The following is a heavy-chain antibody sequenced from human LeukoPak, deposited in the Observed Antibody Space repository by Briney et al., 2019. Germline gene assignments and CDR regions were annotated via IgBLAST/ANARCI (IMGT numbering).Heavy chain of an antibody. CDR1: GFTFSNYR. J-gene: IGHJ4*02. CDR3: ARDGTTTAVWWLRTPFDY. V-gene: IGHV3-30-3*01. CDR2: ISYDGDNK. D-gene: IGHD5-12*01. Sequence: PGRSLRLSCAASGFTFSNYRMLWVRQAPGKGLEWVAIISYDGDNKYYADSVKGRFTISRDNSKNTLYLQMNSLRAEDTAVYYCARDGTTTAVWWLRTPFDYWGQGTLVTVSS.